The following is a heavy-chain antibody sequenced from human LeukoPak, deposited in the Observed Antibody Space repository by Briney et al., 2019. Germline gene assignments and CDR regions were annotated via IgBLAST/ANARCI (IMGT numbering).Heavy chain of an antibody. J-gene: IGHJ4*02. CDR1: GFTFSDYY. CDR2: ISTSGGDV. Sequence: PGRSLRLSCTASGFTFSDYYMTWVRQTPGKGLDWVSSISTSGGDVYYADSVKGRFTISRDNTKKTLYLQKNSLGAEDTAVYYCTRGCACSLSSPDSWGQGTQVTVSS. CDR3: TRGCACSLSSPDS. D-gene: IGHD6-6*01. V-gene: IGHV3-11*01.